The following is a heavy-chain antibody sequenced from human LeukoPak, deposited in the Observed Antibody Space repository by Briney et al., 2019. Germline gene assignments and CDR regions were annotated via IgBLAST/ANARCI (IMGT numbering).Heavy chain of an antibody. CDR2: IYSGGST. Sequence: SGGSPRLSCAASGFTVSSNYMSWVRQAPGKGLEWVSVIYSGGSTYYADSVKGRFTISRDNSKNTLYLQMNSLRAEDTAVYYCARGVERFLEWLFSYYYYGMDVWGQGTTVTVSS. V-gene: IGHV3-66*01. CDR3: ARGVERFLEWLFSYYYYGMDV. CDR1: GFTVSSNY. J-gene: IGHJ6*02. D-gene: IGHD3-3*01.